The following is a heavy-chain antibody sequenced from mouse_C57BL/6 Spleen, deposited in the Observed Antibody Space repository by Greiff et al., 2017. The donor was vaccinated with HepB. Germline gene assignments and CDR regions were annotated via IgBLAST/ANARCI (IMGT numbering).Heavy chain of an antibody. CDR2: IYPRSGNT. J-gene: IGHJ4*01. V-gene: IGHV1-81*01. CDR1: GYTFTSYG. D-gene: IGHD1-1*01. Sequence: QVQLQQSGAELARPGASVKLSCKASGYTFTSYGISWVKQRTGQGLEWIGEIYPRSGNTYYNEKFKGKATLTADKSSSTAYMELRSLTAEDSAVYFGAEATDAMDYWGQGTSVTVSS. CDR3: AEATDAMDY.